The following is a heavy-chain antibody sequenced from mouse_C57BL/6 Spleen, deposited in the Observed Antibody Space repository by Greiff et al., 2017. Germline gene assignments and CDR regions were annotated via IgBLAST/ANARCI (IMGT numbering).Heavy chain of an antibody. V-gene: IGHV1-55*01. CDR3: AREGAYYDDDGAWFAY. J-gene: IGHJ3*01. CDR1: GYTFTSYW. Sequence: VQLQQPGAELVKPGASVKMSCKASGYTFTSYWITWVKQRPGQGLEWIGDIYPGSGSTNYNEKFKSKATLTVDTSSSTAYMQLSSLTSEDSAVYYCAREGAYYDDDGAWFAYWGQGTLVTVSA. CDR2: IYPGSGST. D-gene: IGHD2-4*01.